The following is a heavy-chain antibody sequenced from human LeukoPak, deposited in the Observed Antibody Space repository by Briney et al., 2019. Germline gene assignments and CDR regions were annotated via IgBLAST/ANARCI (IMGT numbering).Heavy chain of an antibody. V-gene: IGHV4-39*07. D-gene: IGHD6-19*01. J-gene: IGHJ4*02. CDR2: IYYSGST. CDR1: GGSISSGSYY. CDR3: ARDFRSPIAVAGTGDDY. Sequence: PSETLSLTCTVSGGSISSGSYYWGWIRQPPGKGLEWIGSIYYSGSTYYNPSLKSRVTISVDTSKNQFSLKLSSVTAADTAVYYCARDFRSPIAVAGTGDDYWGQGTLVTVSS.